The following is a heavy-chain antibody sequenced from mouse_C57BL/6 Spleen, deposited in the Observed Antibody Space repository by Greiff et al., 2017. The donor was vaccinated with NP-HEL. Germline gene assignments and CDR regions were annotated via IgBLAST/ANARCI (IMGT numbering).Heavy chain of an antibody. D-gene: IGHD1-1*01. V-gene: IGHV1-78*01. CDR2: IYPRDGST. CDR3: ANYYGSSYEAMDY. Sequence: QVQLQQSDAELVKPGASVKISCKVSGYTFTDHTIHWMKQRPEQGLEWIGYIYPRDGSTKYNEKFKGKATLTVDKSSSTAYMQLNSLTSEDSAVYFCANYYGSSYEAMDYWGQGTSVTVSS. J-gene: IGHJ4*01. CDR1: GYTFTDHT.